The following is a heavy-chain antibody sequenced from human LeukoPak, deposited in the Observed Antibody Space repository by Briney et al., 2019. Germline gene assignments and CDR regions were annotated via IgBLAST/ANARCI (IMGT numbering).Heavy chain of an antibody. D-gene: IGHD2-15*01. Sequence: GGSLRLSCAASAFIFSNAWMNWVRQAPGKGMEWVGCIKSKTDGGTTDYAAPVKGRFTISRDDSKNTLYLKMNSLKTEDTAVYYCTTEERVSSGYCSGGSCYIDYWGQGTPVTVSS. CDR2: IKSKTDGGTT. CDR3: TTEERVSSGYCSGGSCYIDY. CDR1: AFIFSNAW. J-gene: IGHJ4*02. V-gene: IGHV3-15*01.